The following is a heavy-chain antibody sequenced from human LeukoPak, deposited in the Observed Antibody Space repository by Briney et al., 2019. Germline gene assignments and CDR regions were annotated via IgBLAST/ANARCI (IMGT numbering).Heavy chain of an antibody. J-gene: IGHJ6*03. V-gene: IGHV1-69*05. CDR1: GGTFSSYA. Sequence: GASVKVSCKASGGTFSSYAISWVRQAPGQGLEWMGGIIPIFGTANYAQKFQGRVTITTDESTSTAYMELSSLRSEDTAVYYCARVIGYGDYYYYYKDVWGKGTTVTVSS. CDR2: IIPIFGTA. CDR3: ARVIGYGDYYYYYKDV. D-gene: IGHD5-18*01.